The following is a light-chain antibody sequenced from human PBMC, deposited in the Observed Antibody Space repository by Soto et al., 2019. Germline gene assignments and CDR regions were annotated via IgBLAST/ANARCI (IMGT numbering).Light chain of an antibody. CDR1: QNVGLF. J-gene: IGKJ3*01. CDR2: DAS. V-gene: IGKV3-11*01. Sequence: EIVLTQSPATLSLSPGESATLSCRASQNVGLFLAWYQQKSGQTPRLLIYDASARAPGIPARFSGGGSGTDFTLPISSLEPEDFAVYYCQHRSDWLGTFGPGTKVDIK. CDR3: QHRSDWLGT.